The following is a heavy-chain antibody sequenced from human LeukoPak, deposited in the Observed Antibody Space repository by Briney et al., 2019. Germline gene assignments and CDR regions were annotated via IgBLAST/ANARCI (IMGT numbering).Heavy chain of an antibody. CDR1: VLTFSDYW. CDR3: ASGFTYVRLGDH. J-gene: IGHJ4*02. Sequence: GGSLRLSCEVSVLTFSDYWMHWVRQAPGQGLVWVSRTNLHGTNADYADSVKGRFTISRYNAKNSVYLQMNSPKTEDTAIYYCASGFTYVRLGDHWGQGTLVTVSS. V-gene: IGHV3-74*01. CDR2: TNLHGTNA. D-gene: IGHD3-16*01.